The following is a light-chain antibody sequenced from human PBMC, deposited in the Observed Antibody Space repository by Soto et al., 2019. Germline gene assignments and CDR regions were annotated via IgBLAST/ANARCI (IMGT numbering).Light chain of an antibody. V-gene: IGKV3-20*01. CDR3: HQYGSSPAT. CDR1: QSVSSSF. CDR2: GAS. Sequence: EIVLTQSPGTLSLSPGERATLSCRASQSVSSSFLAWYQQKPGQAPRLLIYGASIRATGLPDRFSGSGSGTDFTLTISRLEPEDFAVYYCHQYGSSPATFGQGTKVEIK. J-gene: IGKJ1*01.